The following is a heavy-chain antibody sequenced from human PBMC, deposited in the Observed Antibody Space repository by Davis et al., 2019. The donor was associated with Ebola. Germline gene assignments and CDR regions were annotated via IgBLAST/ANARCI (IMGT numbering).Heavy chain of an antibody. CDR2: IYHSGST. D-gene: IGHD4-17*01. CDR1: GYSISSGYY. J-gene: IGHJ4*02. CDR3: ARVVGGLKDYGDYYFDY. V-gene: IGHV4-38-2*02. Sequence: MPSETLSLTCTVSGYSISSGYYWGWIRQPPGKGLEWIGSIYHSGSTYYNPSLKSRVTISVDTSKNQFSLKLSSVTAADTAVYYCARVVGGLKDYGDYYFDYWGQGTLVTVSS.